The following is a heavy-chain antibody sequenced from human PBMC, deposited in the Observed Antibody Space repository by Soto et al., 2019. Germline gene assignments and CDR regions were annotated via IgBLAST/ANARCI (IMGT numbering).Heavy chain of an antibody. Sequence: GGSLRLSCAASGFTFSSYAMSWVRQAPGKGLEWVSAISGSGGSTYYADSVKGRFTISRDNSKNTLYLQMNSLRAEDTAVYYCAKGGITIFGVVIIDYYYGMDVWGQGTTVTVS. J-gene: IGHJ6*02. CDR2: ISGSGGST. V-gene: IGHV3-23*01. D-gene: IGHD3-3*01. CDR1: GFTFSSYA. CDR3: AKGGITIFGVVIIDYYYGMDV.